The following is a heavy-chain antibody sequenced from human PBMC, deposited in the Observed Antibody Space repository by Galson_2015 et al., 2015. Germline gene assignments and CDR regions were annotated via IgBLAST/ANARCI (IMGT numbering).Heavy chain of an antibody. J-gene: IGHJ4*02. D-gene: IGHD5-24*01. Sequence: SLRLSCAASGFIFSSYSMNWVRQAPGKGLEWVSWINSGTDFMKYADSAKGRFTISRDNAKKSVYLEMNSLKGEDTALYFCVRATGDGYKPFDSWGQGTLVTVSS. CDR2: INSGTDFM. V-gene: IGHV3-21*01. CDR3: VRATGDGYKPFDS. CDR1: GFIFSSYS.